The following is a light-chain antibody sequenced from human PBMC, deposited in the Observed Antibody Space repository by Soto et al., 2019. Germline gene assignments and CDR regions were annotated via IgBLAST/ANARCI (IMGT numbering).Light chain of an antibody. CDR2: EVN. CDR1: SNDVGGYNL. CDR3: CAHVGGSSPQWV. Sequence: QSALTQPASVSESPGQSITISCTGTSNDVGGYNLVSWFQQHPGKAPKLMISEVNKRPSGVSNHFSGSKSANTASLTISGLQAEDEADYYSCAHVGGSSPQWVFGGGTKLTVL. J-gene: IGLJ3*02. V-gene: IGLV2-23*02.